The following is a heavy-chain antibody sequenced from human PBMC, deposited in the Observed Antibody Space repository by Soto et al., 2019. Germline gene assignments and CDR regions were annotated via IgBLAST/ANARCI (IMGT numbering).Heavy chain of an antibody. Sequence: PSETLSLTCTFSCGSISSDYWTWIRQPPGKGLEWIGYISYSGVTNPYSGITNYNPSLKSRVTISGDTSKNQFSLNLTSVTAADTAVYYCAKGGYSGYDLGPEYLAIWGQGTLVTVSS. V-gene: IGHV4-59*01. CDR1: CGSISSDY. CDR2: ISYSGVTNPYSGIT. J-gene: IGHJ4*02. D-gene: IGHD5-12*01. CDR3: AKGGYSGYDLGPEYLAI.